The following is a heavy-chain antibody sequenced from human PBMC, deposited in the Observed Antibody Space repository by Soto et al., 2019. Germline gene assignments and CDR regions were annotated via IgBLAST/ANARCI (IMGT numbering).Heavy chain of an antibody. CDR3: ARDQGRATADGPLGNGLDV. D-gene: IGHD6-13*01. CDR1: GFSFSDYG. CDR2: IWFDASHE. Sequence: QVHLVESGGGVVQSGTSLRLSCAASGFSFSDYGMHWVRQAPGKGLEWLTIIWFDASHEYYADSVKGRFTISRDNSNNTLYLQLNSLTADDTAVYFCARDQGRATADGPLGNGLDVWGQGTAVTVSS. V-gene: IGHV3-33*01. J-gene: IGHJ6*02.